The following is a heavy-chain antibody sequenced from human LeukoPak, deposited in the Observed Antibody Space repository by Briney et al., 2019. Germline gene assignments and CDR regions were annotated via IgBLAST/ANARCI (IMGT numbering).Heavy chain of an antibody. J-gene: IGHJ3*02. V-gene: IGHV3-21*01. CDR3: AREAAWGAFDI. CDR1: GFTFSSYS. CDR2: ISSSSSYI. Sequence: GGSLRLSCAASGFTFSSYSMNWVRQAPGKGLEWVSSISSSSSYIYYADSVKGRFTISRDNAKNSLYLQMNSLRAEDMAVYYCAREAAWGAFDIWGQGTMVTVSS. D-gene: IGHD3-16*01.